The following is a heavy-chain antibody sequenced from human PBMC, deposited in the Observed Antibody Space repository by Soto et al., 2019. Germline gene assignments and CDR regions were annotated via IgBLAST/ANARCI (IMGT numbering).Heavy chain of an antibody. Sequence: GGSLRLSCAASGFTFSNAWMSWVRQAPGKGLEWVGRIKSKTDGGTTDYAAPVKGRFTISRDDSKSTLYLQMNSLKTEDTAVYYCTTDRYSRRWDPMGTTSWGQGTLVTVSS. J-gene: IGHJ5*02. CDR1: GFTFSNAW. V-gene: IGHV3-15*01. CDR2: IKSKTDGGTT. CDR3: TTDRYSRRWDPMGTTS. D-gene: IGHD6-13*01.